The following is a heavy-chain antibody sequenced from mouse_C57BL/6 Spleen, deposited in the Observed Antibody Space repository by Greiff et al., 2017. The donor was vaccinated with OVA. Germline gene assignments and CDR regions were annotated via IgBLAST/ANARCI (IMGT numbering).Heavy chain of an antibody. CDR2: IDPEDGET. V-gene: IGHV14-2*01. D-gene: IGHD1-1*01. J-gene: IGHJ2*01. CDR3: ASSHYGSSRDY. Sequence: TASGFNINDYYMHWVKQRTEQGLEWIGRIDPEDGETKYAPKFQGKATITADPSSTTAYLQLSSLTSEDTAVYYCASSHYGSSRDYWGQGTTLTVSS. CDR1: GFNINDYY.